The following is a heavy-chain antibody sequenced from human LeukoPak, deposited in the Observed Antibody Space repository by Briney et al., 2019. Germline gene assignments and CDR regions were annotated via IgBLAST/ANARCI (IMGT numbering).Heavy chain of an antibody. D-gene: IGHD3-22*01. V-gene: IGHV4-59*01. CDR3: ARVPLDSSGYYQDSLAFDI. Sequence: SETLSLTCTVSGGSISSYYWSWIRQPPGKGLEWIGYIYYSGSTNYNPSLKSRVTISVDTSKNQFSLKLSSVTAADTAVYYRARVPLDSSGYYQDSLAFDIWGQGTMVTVSS. J-gene: IGHJ3*02. CDR1: GGSISSYY. CDR2: IYYSGST.